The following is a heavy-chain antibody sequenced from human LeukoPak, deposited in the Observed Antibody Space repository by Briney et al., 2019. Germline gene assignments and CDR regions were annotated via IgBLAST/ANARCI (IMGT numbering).Heavy chain of an antibody. J-gene: IGHJ3*02. D-gene: IGHD3-10*01. Sequence: PSETLSLTCAVSGASISSTNWWSWVRQPPGKGLEWIGEIYHGGSTNYNPSLKSRVTISVDKSKNQFSLKLTSVIAADTAVYYCARGLSFGELSYDAFDIWGQGTMVTVSS. CDR3: ARGLSFGELSYDAFDI. CDR1: GASISSTNW. CDR2: IYHGGST. V-gene: IGHV4-4*02.